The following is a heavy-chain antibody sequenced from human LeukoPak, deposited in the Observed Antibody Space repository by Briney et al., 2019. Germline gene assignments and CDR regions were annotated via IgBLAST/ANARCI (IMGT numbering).Heavy chain of an antibody. D-gene: IGHD5-18*01. Sequence: PGRSLRLSCAASGFTFSSYAMHWVRQAPGKGLQWVAVISYDGSNKYYADSVKGRFTISRDNSKNTLYLQMNSLRAEDTAVYYCARDRNSDGTDYFDYWGQGTLVTVSS. CDR1: GFTFSSYA. V-gene: IGHV3-30*01. CDR3: ARDRNSDGTDYFDY. CDR2: ISYDGSNK. J-gene: IGHJ4*02.